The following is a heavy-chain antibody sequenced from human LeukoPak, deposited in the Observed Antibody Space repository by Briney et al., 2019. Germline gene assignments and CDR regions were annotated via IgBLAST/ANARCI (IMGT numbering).Heavy chain of an antibody. V-gene: IGHV4-61*01. CDR3: ARGTVPIDY. CDR2: IYYSGST. Sequence: PSETLSLTCTVSSGSISTSNYYWSWIRQPPGKGLEWIGYIYYSGSTNYNPSLKSRVTISVDTSKNQFSLKLSSVTAADTAVYYCARGTVPIDYWGQGTLVTVSS. D-gene: IGHD1-1*01. J-gene: IGHJ4*02. CDR1: SGSISTSNYY.